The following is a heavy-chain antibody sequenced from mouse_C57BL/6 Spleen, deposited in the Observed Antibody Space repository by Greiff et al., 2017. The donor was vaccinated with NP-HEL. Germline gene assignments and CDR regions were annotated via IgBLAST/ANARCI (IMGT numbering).Heavy chain of an antibody. CDR1: GYTFTTYP. CDR2: FHPYNDDT. J-gene: IGHJ1*03. V-gene: IGHV1-47*01. CDR3: ARASIYDYDWYFDV. Sequence: LVESGAELVKPGASVKMSCKASGYTFTTYPIEWVKQNHGKSLEWIGNFHPYNDDTKYNEKFKGKATLTVEKSSSTVYLELSRLTSDDSAVYYCARASIYDYDWYFDVWGTGTTVTVSS. D-gene: IGHD2-4*01.